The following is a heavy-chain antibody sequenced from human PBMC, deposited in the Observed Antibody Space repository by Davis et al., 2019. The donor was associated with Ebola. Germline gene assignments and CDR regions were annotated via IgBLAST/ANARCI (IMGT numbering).Heavy chain of an antibody. CDR1: GFTFSTYG. Sequence: PGGSLRLSCVASGFTFSTYGMHWVRQAPGKGLEWVGLIWFDGSRTYEGDSVKGRFTISRDNSTNTLYLQMNSLTTDDTAIYYCAKDRLSEIPTIVHYWGQGTLVTVSS. V-gene: IGHV3-30*02. D-gene: IGHD5-24*01. CDR3: AKDRLSEIPTIVHY. J-gene: IGHJ4*02. CDR2: IWFDGSRT.